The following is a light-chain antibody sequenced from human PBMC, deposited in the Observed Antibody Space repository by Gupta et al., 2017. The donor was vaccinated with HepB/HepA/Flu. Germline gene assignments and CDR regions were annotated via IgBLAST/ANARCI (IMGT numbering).Light chain of an antibody. CDR1: QSIGSN. J-gene: IGKJ4*01. CDR2: FAS. V-gene: IGKV6D-21*02. Sequence: EIVLTQSPDFQSVTLKEKVTITCRASQSIGSNLHWYQQKPDQSPKLLIKFASKSISGVPSRFSGSGSGTDFTLTINGLEAEDAAVYYCHQTYSLPLTFGGGTKVEIK. CDR3: HQTYSLPLT.